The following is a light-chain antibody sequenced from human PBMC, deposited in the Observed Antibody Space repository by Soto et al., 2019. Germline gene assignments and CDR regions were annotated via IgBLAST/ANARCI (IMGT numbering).Light chain of an antibody. J-gene: IGKJ2*03. CDR1: QSISSW. CDR2: KTC. Sequence: STMSASVRDRVTIISRSSQSISSWLDWYQQKPGKAPKLLIYKTCNLESGVSSRFSGSGSGTEFSLTISSLHPGRSRNTNCNPGLSF. V-gene: IGKV1-5*03. CDR3: NPGLS.